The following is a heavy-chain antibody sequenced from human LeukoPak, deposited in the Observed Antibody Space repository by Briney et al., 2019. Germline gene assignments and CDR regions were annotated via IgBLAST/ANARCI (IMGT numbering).Heavy chain of an antibody. CDR1: GFTFSSYG. CDR3: AKEGCSGGSCYTKKPYNWFDP. J-gene: IGHJ5*02. V-gene: IGHV3-33*06. Sequence: GGSLRLSCAASGFTFSSYGMHWVRQAPGKGLEWVAVIWYDGSNKYYADSVKGRFTISRDNSKNTLYLQMNSLRAEDTAVYYCAKEGCSGGSCYTKKPYNWFDPWGQGTLVTVSS. CDR2: IWYDGSNK. D-gene: IGHD2-15*01.